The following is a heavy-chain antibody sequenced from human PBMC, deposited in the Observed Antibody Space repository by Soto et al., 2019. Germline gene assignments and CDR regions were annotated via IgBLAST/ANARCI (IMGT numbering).Heavy chain of an antibody. Sequence: PSETLSLTCTVSGGSISSGDYYWSWIRQPPGKGLEWIGYIYYSGSTYYNPSLKSRVTISVDTSKDQFSLKLSAVTAADTAVYYCARGEYLTQKFDYWGQGTLVTVSS. CDR1: GGSISSGDYY. V-gene: IGHV4-30-4*01. CDR2: IYYSGST. J-gene: IGHJ4*02. CDR3: ARGEYLTQKFDY.